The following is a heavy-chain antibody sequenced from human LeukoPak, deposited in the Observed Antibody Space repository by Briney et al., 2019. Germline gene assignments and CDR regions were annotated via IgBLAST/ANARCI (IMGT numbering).Heavy chain of an antibody. J-gene: IGHJ4*02. CDR2: INHSGST. CDR1: GGSFSGYY. V-gene: IGHV4-34*01. D-gene: IGHD1-26*01. CDR3: ARFAVGATTGYLDD. Sequence: AETLSHTCAVYGGSFSGYYWSWIRQPPGKGLEWIGEINHSGSTNYNPSLKSRVTISVDTSKNQFSLKLSSVTAADTAVYYCARFAVGATTGYLDDWGQGSLATVSS.